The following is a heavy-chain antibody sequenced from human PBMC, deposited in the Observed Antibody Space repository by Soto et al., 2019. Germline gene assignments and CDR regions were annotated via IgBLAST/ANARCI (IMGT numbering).Heavy chain of an antibody. CDR3: SRAPSAYSRGYGMDL. V-gene: IGHV4-59*01. D-gene: IGHD5-18*01. Sequence: PSETLSLTSTVSGGSISRYYCSWIRQPPGKGLEWVGYVYYSGTTNYNPPLRSRVTIPVDTSNNQFSLRLSSVTAADTAVYYCSRAPSAYSRGYGMDLWGQGTTVTI. CDR2: VYYSGTT. J-gene: IGHJ6*02. CDR1: GGSISRYY.